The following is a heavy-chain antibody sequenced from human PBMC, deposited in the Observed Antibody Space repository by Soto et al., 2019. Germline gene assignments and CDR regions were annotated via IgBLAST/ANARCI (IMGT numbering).Heavy chain of an antibody. CDR2: IIPILGIA. CDR3: ATSIGHEVTGETE. Sequence: QVQLVQSGAEVKKPGSSVKVSCKASGGTFSSYTISWVRQAPGQGLEWMGRIIPILGIANYAQKFQGRVTITADKSTSTAHMELSSLRYEDTAVYYWATSIGHEVTGETEWVQGTMVTVSS. D-gene: IGHD1-26*01. CDR1: GGTFSSYT. V-gene: IGHV1-69*02. J-gene: IGHJ3*01.